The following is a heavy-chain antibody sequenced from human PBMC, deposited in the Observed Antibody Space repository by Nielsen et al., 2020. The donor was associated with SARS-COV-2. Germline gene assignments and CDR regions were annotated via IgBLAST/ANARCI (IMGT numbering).Heavy chain of an antibody. CDR3: ARVFSMVATCMGY. J-gene: IGHJ4*02. D-gene: IGHD5-12*01. Sequence: ASVKVSCKASVYTFTRYYINWVRQATGQGLEWMGWMNPNSGNTGYAQKFQGRVTMTRNTSISTAYMELSSLRSEDTAVYYCARVFSMVATCMGYWGQGTLVTVSS. CDR1: VYTFTRYY. V-gene: IGHV1-8*01. CDR2: MNPNSGNT.